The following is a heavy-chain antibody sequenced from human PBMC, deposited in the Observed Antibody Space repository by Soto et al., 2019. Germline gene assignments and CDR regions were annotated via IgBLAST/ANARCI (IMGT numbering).Heavy chain of an antibody. CDR2: ISAYNGNT. V-gene: IGHV1-18*04. Sequence: ASVKVSCKASGYTFTSYGISWVRQAPGQGLEWMGWISAYNGNTNYAQRLQGRVTMTTDTSTSTAYMELRSLRSDDTAVYYCASVWEFVVVNDYWGQGTLVTVSS. CDR1: GYTFTSYG. J-gene: IGHJ4*02. D-gene: IGHD2-21*01. CDR3: ASVWEFVVVNDY.